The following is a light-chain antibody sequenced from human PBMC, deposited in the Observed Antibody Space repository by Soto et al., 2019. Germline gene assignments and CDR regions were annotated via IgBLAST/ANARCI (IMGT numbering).Light chain of an antibody. V-gene: IGKV3-20*01. J-gene: IGKJ3*01. CDR1: QSVSSDY. CDR2: GAS. CDR3: QHYDNTPPSVT. Sequence: EIVLTQSPDTLSLSPGERATLSCRASQSVSSDYLVWYQQKPGLPPLLLIYGASRRATGIPDRFSGSGSGTDFILTISRLEPEDFAVYYCQHYDNTPPSVTFGPGTKVDIK.